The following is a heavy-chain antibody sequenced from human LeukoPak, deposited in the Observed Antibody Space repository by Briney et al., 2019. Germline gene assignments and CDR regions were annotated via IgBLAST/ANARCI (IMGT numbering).Heavy chain of an antibody. V-gene: IGHV4-59*01. CDR3: ARGSSWGEHS. D-gene: IGHD3-16*01. CDR1: GASMNSYY. J-gene: IGHJ4*02. Sequence: SQTLSLTCTVSGASMNSYYWSWIRQPPGKGLEWIGYVFYTGSTKYNPSLESRVTISIGRSMNKFPMKLTSVTTADTAVYYCARGSSWGEHSWGQGTLVAVSS. CDR2: VFYTGST.